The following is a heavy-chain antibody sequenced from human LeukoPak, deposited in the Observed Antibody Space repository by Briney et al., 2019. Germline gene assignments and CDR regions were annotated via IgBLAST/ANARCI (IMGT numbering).Heavy chain of an antibody. D-gene: IGHD5-18*01. V-gene: IGHV3-30-3*01. Sequence: PGGSLRLSCAASGXTFSSYAMHWVRQAPGXGLEWVAVISYDGSNKYYADSVKGRFTISRDNSKNTLYLQMNSLRAEDTAVYYCARDRGYSPWYYFDYWGQGTLVTVSS. CDR2: ISYDGSNK. CDR1: GXTFSSYA. J-gene: IGHJ4*02. CDR3: ARDRGYSPWYYFDY.